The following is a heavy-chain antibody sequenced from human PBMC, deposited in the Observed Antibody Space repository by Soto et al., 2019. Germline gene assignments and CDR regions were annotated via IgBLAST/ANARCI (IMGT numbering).Heavy chain of an antibody. CDR2: INVDDST. V-gene: IGHV3-23*01. J-gene: IGHJ4*02. CDR3: AKNYFFDL. CDR1: GFTFSAYA. Sequence: EVQLLESGGGLVQPGGSLRLSCAASGFTFSAYAMSWVRQAPGKGLEWVSSINVDDSTYYADSVKGRFTISRDNSKSTVCLELSSLRVEDTATFYCAKNYFFDLWGQGTQVTVSS.